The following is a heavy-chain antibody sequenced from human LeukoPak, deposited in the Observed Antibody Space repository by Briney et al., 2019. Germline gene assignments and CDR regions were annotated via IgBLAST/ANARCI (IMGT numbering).Heavy chain of an antibody. J-gene: IGHJ3*02. V-gene: IGHV4-59*08. Sequence: PSETLSLTCTVSGGSISTYYWSWIRQPPGKGLGWIGYIYYSGSTNYNPSLKSRVTISVDTSKNQFSLKLSSVTAADTAVYYCASVISGRGAFDIWGQGTMVTVSS. CDR3: ASVISGRGAFDI. D-gene: IGHD1-14*01. CDR2: IYYSGST. CDR1: GGSISTYY.